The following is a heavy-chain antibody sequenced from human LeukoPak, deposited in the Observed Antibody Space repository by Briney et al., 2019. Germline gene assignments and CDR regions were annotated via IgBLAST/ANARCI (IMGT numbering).Heavy chain of an antibody. V-gene: IGHV1-2*02. CDR2: INPNNGGT. D-gene: IGHD3-16*01. J-gene: IGHJ4*02. CDR3: ARAGGGLDY. CDR1: GYTITDYY. Sequence: ASVKVSCKASGYTITDYYVHWVRQAPGQGLEWMGWINPNNGGTNYAQKFQGRVTTTRDTSISTAYTELSSLTSDDTAVYYCARAGGGLDYWGQGTLVTVSS.